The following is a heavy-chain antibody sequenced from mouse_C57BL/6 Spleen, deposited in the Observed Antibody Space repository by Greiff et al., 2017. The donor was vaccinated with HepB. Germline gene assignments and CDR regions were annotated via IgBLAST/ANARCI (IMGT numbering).Heavy chain of an antibody. Sequence: EVQGVESGGDLVKPGGSLKLSCAASGFTFSSYGMSWVRQTPDKRLEWVATISSGGSYTYYPDSVKGRFTISRDNAKNTLYLQMSSLKSEDTAMYYCARHPPDFDYWGQGTTLTVSS. J-gene: IGHJ2*01. CDR3: ARHPPDFDY. CDR2: ISSGGSYT. CDR1: GFTFSSYG. V-gene: IGHV5-6*01.